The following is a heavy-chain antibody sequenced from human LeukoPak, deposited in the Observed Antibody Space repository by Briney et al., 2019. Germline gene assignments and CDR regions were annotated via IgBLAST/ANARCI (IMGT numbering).Heavy chain of an antibody. CDR1: GGTFSSYA. J-gene: IGHJ4*02. D-gene: IGHD3-3*01. CDR3: ARGRHYDFWSGYYFDY. V-gene: IGHV1-69*13. Sequence: SVKVSCKASGGTFSSYAISWVRQAPGQGLEWMGGIIPIFGTANYAQKFQGRVTITADESTSTAYMELSSLRSEDTAVYYCARGRHYDFWSGYYFDYWGQGTLVTVSS. CDR2: IIPIFGTA.